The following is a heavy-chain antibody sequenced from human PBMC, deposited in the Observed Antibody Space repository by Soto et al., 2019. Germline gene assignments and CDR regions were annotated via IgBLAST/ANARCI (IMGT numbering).Heavy chain of an antibody. Sequence: QVQLQQWGAGLLKPSETLSLTCAVYGGSFSGYYWSWIRQPPGKGLEWIGEINHSGSTNYNPSLKSRVTISVDTSKNQFSLKLSSVTAADTDVYYCARGPGGDGYGSRPIDYWGQGTLVTVSS. CDR3: ARGPGGDGYGSRPIDY. J-gene: IGHJ4*02. CDR2: INHSGST. V-gene: IGHV4-34*01. CDR1: GGSFSGYY. D-gene: IGHD5-12*01.